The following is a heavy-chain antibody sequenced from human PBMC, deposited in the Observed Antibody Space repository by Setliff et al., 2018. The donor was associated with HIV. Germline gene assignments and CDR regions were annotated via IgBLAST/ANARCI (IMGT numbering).Heavy chain of an antibody. CDR1: GGSISSGSYY. J-gene: IGHJ3*02. CDR3: ARWGGGYSSSSYAFDI. D-gene: IGHD6-13*01. V-gene: IGHV4-61*02. CDR2: IYTSGST. Sequence: SETLSLTCTVSGGSISSGSYYWSWIRQPAGKGLEWIGRIYTSGSTNYNPSLKSRVTISVDTSKNQFSLKLSSVTAADTAVYYCARWGGGYSSSSYAFDIWGQGTMVTV.